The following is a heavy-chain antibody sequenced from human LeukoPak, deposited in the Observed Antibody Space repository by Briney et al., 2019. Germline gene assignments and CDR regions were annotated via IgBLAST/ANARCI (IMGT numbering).Heavy chain of an antibody. V-gene: IGHV3-53*05. Sequence: PGGSLRLSCAASGFTVSSNYMSWVRQAPGKGLEWVSVIYSGGSTYYADSVKGRFTISRDNSKNTLYLQMNSLRAEDTAVYYCASPRGVLSSSSVDRDYYYGMDVWGQGTTVTVSS. CDR3: ASPRGVLSSSSVDRDYYYGMDV. J-gene: IGHJ6*02. D-gene: IGHD6-13*01. CDR2: IYSGGST. CDR1: GFTVSSNY.